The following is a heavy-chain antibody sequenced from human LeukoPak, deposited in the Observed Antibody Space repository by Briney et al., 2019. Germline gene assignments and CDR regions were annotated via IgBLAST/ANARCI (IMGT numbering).Heavy chain of an antibody. CDR1: GYTFTGYY. Sequence: ASVKVSCKASGYTFTGYYMHWVRQAPGQGLEWMGWINPNSGGTNYAQKFQGRVTMTRDTPISTAYMELSRLRSDDTAVYYCARENCSSTSCYLLNDYWGQGTLVTVSS. J-gene: IGHJ4*02. V-gene: IGHV1-2*02. CDR2: INPNSGGT. D-gene: IGHD2-2*01. CDR3: ARENCSSTSCYLLNDY.